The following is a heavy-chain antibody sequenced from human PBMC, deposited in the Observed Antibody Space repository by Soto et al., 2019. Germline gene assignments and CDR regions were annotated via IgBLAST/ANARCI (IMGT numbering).Heavy chain of an antibody. Sequence: WVRQMPGKGLEWMGIINHSGSTNYNPSLKSRVTISVDTSKNQFSLKLSSVTAADTAVYYCARGSQGGHSDILNGYYSYYMDVWGKGTTVTVSS. J-gene: IGHJ6*03. V-gene: IGHV4-34*01. CDR2: INHSGST. D-gene: IGHD3-9*01. CDR3: ARGSQGGHSDILNGYYSYYMDV.